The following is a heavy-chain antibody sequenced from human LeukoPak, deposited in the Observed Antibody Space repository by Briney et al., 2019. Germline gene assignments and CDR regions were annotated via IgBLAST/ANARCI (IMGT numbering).Heavy chain of an antibody. CDR1: GGSIGSGDYY. J-gene: IGHJ6*02. CDR3: ARVLGYDFWSGYYTDYYYYGMDV. D-gene: IGHD3-3*01. CDR2: IYYSGST. Sequence: SETLSFTCTVSGGSIGSGDYYWSWIRQPPGKGLEWIGYIYYSGSTYYNPSLKSRVTISVDTSKNQFSLKLSSVTAADTAVYYCARVLGYDFWSGYYTDYYYYGMDVWGQGTTVTVSS. V-gene: IGHV4-30-4*01.